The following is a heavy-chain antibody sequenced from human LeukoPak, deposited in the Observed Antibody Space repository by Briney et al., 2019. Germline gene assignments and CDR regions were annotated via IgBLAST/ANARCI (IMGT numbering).Heavy chain of an antibody. CDR2: INPSGGTT. J-gene: IGHJ4*02. Sequence: ASVKVCCKASGYTFTSYYIHWVRQAPGQGLEWMAIINPSGGTTNYAQKFQGRLTMTTDTSTSTVYMDLNSLRSEDTAVYHCARDHRPSYESSDCYYPGDYWGQGTLVTVSS. V-gene: IGHV1-46*01. D-gene: IGHD3-22*01. CDR3: ARDHRPSYESSDCYYPGDY. CDR1: GYTFTSYY.